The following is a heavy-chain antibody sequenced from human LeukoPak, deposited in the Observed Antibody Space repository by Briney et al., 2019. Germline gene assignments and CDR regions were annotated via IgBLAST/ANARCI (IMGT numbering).Heavy chain of an antibody. Sequence: ASVKVSCKASGYTLTSYYLHWVRQATGQGLEWMGWMNPNSGNTGYAQKFQGRVTMTRNTSISTAYMELSSLRSEDTAVYYCARVAGDDDAFDVWGQGTMVTVSS. CDR2: MNPNSGNT. D-gene: IGHD4-17*01. J-gene: IGHJ3*01. CDR1: GYTLTSYY. V-gene: IGHV1-8*02. CDR3: ARVAGDDDAFDV.